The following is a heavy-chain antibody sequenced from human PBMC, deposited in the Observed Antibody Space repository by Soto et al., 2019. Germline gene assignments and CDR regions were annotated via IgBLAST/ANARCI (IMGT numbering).Heavy chain of an antibody. CDR1: GFTFSSYG. CDR2: ISYDGSNK. Sequence: QVQLVESGGGVVQPGRSLRLSCAASGFTFSSYGMHWVRQAPGKGLEWVAVISYDGSNKYYADSVKGRFTISRDNSKNTLYLQMNSLRAEDTAVYYCAKGRWVVGAPHYYYGMDVWGQGTTVTVSS. D-gene: IGHD1-26*01. V-gene: IGHV3-30*18. CDR3: AKGRWVVGAPHYYYGMDV. J-gene: IGHJ6*02.